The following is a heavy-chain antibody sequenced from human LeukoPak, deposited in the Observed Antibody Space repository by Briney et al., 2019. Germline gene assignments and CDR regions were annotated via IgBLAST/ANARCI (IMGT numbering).Heavy chain of an antibody. CDR3: ARVYPEYYYDSSCYSYYFDY. CDR2: IYSGGST. Sequence: GGSLRLSCAASGFTVSSNYMSWVRQAPGKGLEWVSVIYSGGSTYYADSVKGRFTISRDNSKNTLYLQMNSLRAEDTAVYYCARVYPEYYYDSSCYSYYFDYWGQGTLVTVSS. D-gene: IGHD3-22*01. J-gene: IGHJ4*02. V-gene: IGHV3-53*01. CDR1: GFTVSSNY.